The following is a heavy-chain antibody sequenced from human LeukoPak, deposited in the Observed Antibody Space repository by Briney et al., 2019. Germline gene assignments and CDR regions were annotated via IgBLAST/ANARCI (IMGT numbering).Heavy chain of an antibody. V-gene: IGHV3-7*01. CDR2: IKQDGNEK. Sequence: GGSLTLSCAASGFTFTNYWMSWVRQAPGPGLEWVANIKQDGNEKYYVDSVRGRFTITRDNAKNSLYLQMNSLRAEDTAVYYCARGGTSGYSSSLHFWGGNYYFDYWGQGTLVTVSS. CDR3: ARGGTSGYSSSLHFWGGNYYFDY. D-gene: IGHD6-13*01. CDR1: GFTFTNYW. J-gene: IGHJ4*02.